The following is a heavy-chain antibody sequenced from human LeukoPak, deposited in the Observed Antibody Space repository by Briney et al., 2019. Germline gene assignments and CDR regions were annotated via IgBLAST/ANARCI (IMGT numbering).Heavy chain of an antibody. V-gene: IGHV3-30*03. CDR3: VRSTMVRGVVVTNYYYYYMDV. Sequence: PGGSLRLSCAASGFTFSSYGMHWVRQAPGKGLEWVAVISYDGSNKYYADSVKGRFTISRDNSKNTLYLQMNSLRAEDTAVYYCVRSTMVRGVVVTNYYYYYMDVWGKGTTVTVSS. CDR2: ISYDGSNK. D-gene: IGHD3-10*01. J-gene: IGHJ6*03. CDR1: GFTFSSYG.